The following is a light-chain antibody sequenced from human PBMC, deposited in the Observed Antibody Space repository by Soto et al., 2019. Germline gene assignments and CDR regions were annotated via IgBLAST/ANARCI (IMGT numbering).Light chain of an antibody. CDR3: QQCATSPLT. CDR1: QSVTNNY. Sequence: EIVLTQSPGTLSLSPGERGTLSCRASQSVTNNYVAWYQQKPGQAPRLLIHDASSRATGISDRFSGSGSGTDFTLTIDRLEPEDFAVYFCQQCATSPLTFGQGTRVDIK. J-gene: IGKJ1*01. CDR2: DAS. V-gene: IGKV3-20*01.